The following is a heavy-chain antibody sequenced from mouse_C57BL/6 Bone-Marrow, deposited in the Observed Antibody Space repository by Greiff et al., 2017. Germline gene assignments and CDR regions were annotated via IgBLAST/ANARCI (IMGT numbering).Heavy chain of an antibody. J-gene: IGHJ4*01. CDR1: GFTFSSYA. Sequence: EVKLVESGGGLVKPGGSLKLSCAASGFTFSSYAMSWVRQTPEKRLEWVATISDGGSYTYYPDNVKGRFTISRDNAKNNLYLQMSHLKSEDTAMYYCARESTVVGDSAMDYWGQGTSVTVSP. V-gene: IGHV5-4*01. CDR2: ISDGGSYT. CDR3: ARESTVVGDSAMDY. D-gene: IGHD1-1*01.